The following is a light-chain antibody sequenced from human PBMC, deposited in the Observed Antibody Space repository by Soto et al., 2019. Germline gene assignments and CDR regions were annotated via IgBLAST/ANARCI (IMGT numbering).Light chain of an antibody. Sequence: DIQMTQSPSSVSASVGDRVTITCRASQAIDSWLAWYQQKPGEAPKLLIFTGSLLHSGVPPRFSGSRSGTDCTLTISSLQPEDFATYYCQQTLSFPPTFGQGTKV. CDR1: QAIDSW. V-gene: IGKV1-12*01. CDR3: QQTLSFPPT. J-gene: IGKJ1*01. CDR2: TGS.